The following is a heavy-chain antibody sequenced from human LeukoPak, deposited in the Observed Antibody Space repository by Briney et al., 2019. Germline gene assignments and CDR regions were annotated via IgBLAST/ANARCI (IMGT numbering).Heavy chain of an antibody. D-gene: IGHD2/OR15-2a*01. J-gene: IGHJ3*01. CDR1: GLTYQNTW. CDR3: AADGEYAFLV. V-gene: IGHV3-74*01. CDR2: IISDGITT. Sequence: ETGGSLRLSCAASGLTYQNTWMHWIRHAPGKGLVWVSRIISDGITTTYADSVKGRFTISRDNAKNTLYLQMNSLRADDTAVYYCAADGEYAFLVWGQGTMVTVSS.